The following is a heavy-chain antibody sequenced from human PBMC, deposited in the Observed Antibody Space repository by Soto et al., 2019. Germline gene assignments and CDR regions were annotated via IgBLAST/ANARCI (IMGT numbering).Heavy chain of an antibody. CDR3: ARDGLEGIAAAGNGPIPSTSTGYFDY. CDR2: IYHSGST. D-gene: IGHD6-13*01. CDR1: GGSISSSNW. J-gene: IGHJ4*02. V-gene: IGHV4-4*02. Sequence: SETLSLTCAVSGGSISSSNWWSWVRQPPGKGLEWIGEIYHSGSTNYNPSLKSRVTISVDKSKNQFSLKLSSVTAADTAVYYCARDGLEGIAAAGNGPIPSTSTGYFDYWGQGTLVTVSS.